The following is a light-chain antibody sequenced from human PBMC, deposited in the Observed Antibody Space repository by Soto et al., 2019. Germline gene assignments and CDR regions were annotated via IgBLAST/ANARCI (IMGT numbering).Light chain of an antibody. CDR2: EVT. CDR3: SSYAGSGTFYV. CDR1: SSDLGSYDL. J-gene: IGLJ1*01. Sequence: QSLLTQPVSVSGSPGQSITISCTGTSSDLGSYDLVSWYQQHPGKAPKLMVYEVTKRPSGVSNRFSGSKSGNTASLTISGLQAEDEADYSCSSYAGSGTFYVFGSGTKVTV. V-gene: IGLV2-23*02.